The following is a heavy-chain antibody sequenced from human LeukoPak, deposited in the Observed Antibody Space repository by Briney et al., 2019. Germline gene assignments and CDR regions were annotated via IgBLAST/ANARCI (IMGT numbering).Heavy chain of an antibody. J-gene: IGHJ4*02. CDR3: ARRHGRCSDGSCYYPDY. Sequence: ASVKVSCKASGYTFTSYDINWVRQAPGQGLEWMGWMNPSSGNTGYAQKFQGRVTMTRNSSITTAYMELSSLRSEDTAVYYCARRHGRCSDGSCYYPDYWGQGTLVTVSS. CDR2: MNPSSGNT. V-gene: IGHV1-8*01. CDR1: GYTFTSYD. D-gene: IGHD2-15*01.